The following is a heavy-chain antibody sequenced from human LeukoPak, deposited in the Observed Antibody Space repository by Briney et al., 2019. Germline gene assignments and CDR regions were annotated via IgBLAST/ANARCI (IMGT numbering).Heavy chain of an antibody. CDR3: AKGVDYCSGGSCPADY. D-gene: IGHD2-15*01. CDR1: GFTFSSYG. J-gene: IGHJ4*02. CDR2: MSYDGSNK. V-gene: IGHV3-30*18. Sequence: PGGSLRLSCAASGFTFSSYGMHWVRQAPGKGLEWVAVMSYDGSNKYYADSVKGRFTISRDNSKNTLYLQMNSLKAEDTAVYYCAKGVDYCSGGSCPADYWGPGTLVTVSS.